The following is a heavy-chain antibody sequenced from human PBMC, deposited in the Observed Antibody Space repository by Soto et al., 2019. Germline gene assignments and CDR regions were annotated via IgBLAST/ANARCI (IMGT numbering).Heavy chain of an antibody. CDR2: ISYDGSNK. J-gene: IGHJ6*02. V-gene: IGHV3-30-3*01. D-gene: IGHD5-12*01. CDR3: ARDHYPYDYPNYYYYSGMDV. CDR1: GVPFSSYA. Sequence: AGGSLRLSCAASGVPFSSYAMHWVRQAPGKGLEWVAVISYDGSNKYYADSVKGRFTISRDNSKNTLYLQMDSLRAEDTAVYYCARDHYPYDYPNYYYYSGMDVWGQGTTVTVSS.